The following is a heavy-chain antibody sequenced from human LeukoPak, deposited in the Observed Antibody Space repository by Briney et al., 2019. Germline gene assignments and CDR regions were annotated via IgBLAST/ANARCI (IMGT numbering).Heavy chain of an antibody. CDR3: AGNVDTAMITFDY. CDR2: IYHSGST. J-gene: IGHJ4*02. V-gene: IGHV4-38-2*01. Sequence: PSETLSLTCAVSGYSISRAYYWGWIQQPPGKGLEWIGSIYHSGSTYYNPSLKSRVTISVDTSKNQFSLKLGSVTAADTAMYYCAGNVDTAMITFDYWGQGTLVTVSS. CDR1: GYSISRAYY. D-gene: IGHD5-18*01.